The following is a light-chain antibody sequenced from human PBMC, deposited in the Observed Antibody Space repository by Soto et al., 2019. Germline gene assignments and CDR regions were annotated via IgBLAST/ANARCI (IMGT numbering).Light chain of an antibody. CDR3: HSYDSSLSGSV. V-gene: IGLV1-40*01. CDR2: GDN. J-gene: IGLJ3*02. Sequence: QSVLTQPPSVSGAPGQRGTISCTGGNSNIGASNDVHWYQQIPGAAPKLLIYGDNNRPSGVPDRFSGSKSGTSASLAITGLQAEDEADYYCHSYDSSLSGSVFGGGTKLTVL. CDR1: NSNIGASND.